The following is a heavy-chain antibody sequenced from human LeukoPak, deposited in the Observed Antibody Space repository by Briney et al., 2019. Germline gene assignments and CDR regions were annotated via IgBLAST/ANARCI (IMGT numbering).Heavy chain of an antibody. Sequence: GGSLRLSCAASGFTFSSYAMSWVRQAPGKGLEWVSAISGSGGSTYYADSVKGRFTISRDNSKNTLYLQMNSLRAEDTAVYYCAKDAGGVQDYYYDSSGYGWGQGTLVTVSS. D-gene: IGHD3-22*01. CDR1: GFTFSSYA. CDR2: ISGSGGST. CDR3: AKDAGGVQDYYYDSSGYG. V-gene: IGHV3-23*01. J-gene: IGHJ4*02.